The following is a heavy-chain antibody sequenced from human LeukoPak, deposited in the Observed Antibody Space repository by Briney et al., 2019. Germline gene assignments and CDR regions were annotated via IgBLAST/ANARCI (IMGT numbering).Heavy chain of an antibody. CDR2: IKQDGSEK. CDR3: ARGKIVGATKADY. D-gene: IGHD1-26*01. CDR1: GFTFSSYW. V-gene: IGHV3-7*01. J-gene: IGHJ4*02. Sequence: GGSLRLSCAASGFTFSSYWMSWVRQAPGKGLEWVANIKQDGSEKYYVDSVKGRFTISRDNAKNSLYLQMNSLRAEDTAVYYCARGKIVGATKADYWGQGTLVTVSS.